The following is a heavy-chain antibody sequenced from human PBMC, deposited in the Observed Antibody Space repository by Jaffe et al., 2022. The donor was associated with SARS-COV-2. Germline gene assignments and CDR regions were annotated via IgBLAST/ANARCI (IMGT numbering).Heavy chain of an antibody. CDR3: ARDPQGGYSGYDWALHFDY. Sequence: QVQLVQSGAEVKKPGASVKVSCKASGYTFTGYYMHWVRQAPGQGLEWMGWINPNSGGTNYAQKFQGRVTMTRDTSISTAYMELSRLRSDDTAVYYCARDPQGGYSGYDWALHFDYWGQGTLVTVSS. CDR1: GYTFTGYY. V-gene: IGHV1-2*02. CDR2: INPNSGGT. D-gene: IGHD5-12*01. J-gene: IGHJ4*02.